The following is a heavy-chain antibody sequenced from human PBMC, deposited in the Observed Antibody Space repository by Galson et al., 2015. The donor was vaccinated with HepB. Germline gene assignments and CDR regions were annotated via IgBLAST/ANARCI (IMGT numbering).Heavy chain of an antibody. J-gene: IGHJ5*02. CDR3: ARRRVKHVGGAQYNWFDP. Sequence: SVKVSCKASGYTFTSYGISWVRQAPGQGLEWMGWISAYNGNTNYAQKLQGRVTMTTDTSTSTAYMELRSLRSDDTAVYYCARRRVKHVGGAQYNWFDPWGQGTLVTVSS. V-gene: IGHV1-18*04. CDR2: ISAYNGNT. CDR1: GYTFTSYG. D-gene: IGHD3-16*01.